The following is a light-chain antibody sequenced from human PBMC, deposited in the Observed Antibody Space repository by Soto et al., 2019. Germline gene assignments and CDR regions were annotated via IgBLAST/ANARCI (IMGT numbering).Light chain of an antibody. CDR2: DVS. J-gene: IGLJ1*01. CDR3: PSYTTPVYV. V-gene: IGLV2-14*01. CDR1: SSDVGGYNY. Sequence: QSVLTQPASVSGSPGQSITISCTETSSDVGGYNYVSWYQQHPGKAPKLMIYDVSNRPSGVSNRFSGSRSGNTASLTISGFQAEDEANYNCPSYTTPVYVLGTGTRFTVL.